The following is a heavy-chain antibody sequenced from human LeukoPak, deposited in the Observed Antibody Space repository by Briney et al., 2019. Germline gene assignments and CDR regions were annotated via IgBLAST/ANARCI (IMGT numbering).Heavy chain of an antibody. CDR2: INPSGGST. J-gene: IGHJ6*02. V-gene: IGHV1-46*01. CDR1: GYTFTSYY. D-gene: IGHD6-19*01. CDR3: ARDSVAVADNYYYYYGMDV. Sequence: ASVKVSCKASGYTFTSYYMHWVRQAPGQGLEWMGIINPSGGSTSYAQKFQGRVTMTRDTSTSTVYMELSSLRSEDTAVYYCARDSVAVADNYYYYYGMDVWGQGTTVTVSS.